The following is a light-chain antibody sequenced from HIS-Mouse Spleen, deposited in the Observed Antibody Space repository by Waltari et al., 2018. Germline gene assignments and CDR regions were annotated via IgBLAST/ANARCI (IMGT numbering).Light chain of an antibody. Sequence: SYELTQPPSVSVSPGQTARITCSGVALPNKYAYWYQTKSGQAPELVIYEDSKRPSGIPVRFSGASSGTMATLTISGAQVEDEADYYCYSTDSSGNHRVFGGGTKLTVL. CDR2: EDS. CDR3: YSTDSSGNHRV. V-gene: IGLV3-10*01. J-gene: IGLJ2*01. CDR1: ALPNKY.